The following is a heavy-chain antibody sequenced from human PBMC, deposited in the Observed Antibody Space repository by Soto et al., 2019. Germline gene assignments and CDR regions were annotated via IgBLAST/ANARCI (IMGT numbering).Heavy chain of an antibody. D-gene: IGHD2-21*01. Sequence: QVVLEQSGGEVKKPGASVKVSCKASGYTFSGYSITWVRQAPGQGLEWMGRISGYNGNTNYARTLRDRLTLTTDTSTSTAYMESRSLTSDDTAVYYCARDVFCGGAPACPDMDVWGQGTTVTVSS. CDR1: GYTFSGYS. CDR3: ARDVFCGGAPACPDMDV. V-gene: IGHV1-18*04. CDR2: ISGYNGNT. J-gene: IGHJ6*02.